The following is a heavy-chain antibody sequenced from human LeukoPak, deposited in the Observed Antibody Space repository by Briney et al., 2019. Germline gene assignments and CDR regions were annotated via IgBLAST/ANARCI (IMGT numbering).Heavy chain of an antibody. Sequence: GGSLRLSCAASGFTFDDYAMHWVRQAPGKGLEWVSGISWNSGSIGYADSVKGRFTISRDNAKNSLYLQMNSLRAEDTALYYCARGGGPGSCYYFASWAREPWSPSPQ. D-gene: IGHD6-13*01. CDR3: ARGGGPGSCYYFAS. J-gene: IGHJ4*02. V-gene: IGHV3-9*01. CDR1: GFTFDDYA. CDR2: ISWNSGSI.